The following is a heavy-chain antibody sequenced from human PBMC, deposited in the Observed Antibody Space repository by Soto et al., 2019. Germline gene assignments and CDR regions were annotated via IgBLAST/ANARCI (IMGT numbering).Heavy chain of an antibody. J-gene: IGHJ4*02. D-gene: IGHD3-16*01. Sequence: PSETLSLTCAVYGGSFSGYYWSCIRQPPGKGLEWIVEINHSGSTNYNPSLKSRVTISVDTSKNQFSMKLSSVTAADTAVYYCARGGEYDYETIPPAGHFAYWGQGTLVTVSS. CDR1: GGSFSGYY. V-gene: IGHV4-34*01. CDR2: INHSGST. CDR3: ARGGEYDYETIPPAGHFAY.